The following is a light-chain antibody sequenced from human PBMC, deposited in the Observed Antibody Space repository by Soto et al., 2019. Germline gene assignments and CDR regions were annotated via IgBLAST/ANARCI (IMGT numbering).Light chain of an antibody. V-gene: IGKV1-33*01. CDR3: QQYENLPT. J-gene: IGKJ5*01. CDR2: DAS. Sequence: IQMTQSPSTLSASVGDRVTITCHASQNINNYLNWYQQKPGRAPXXLIYDASNLEAGVPSRFRGSGSGTDFTFTISRLQPEDIATYYCQQYENLPTFGQGTRLEIK. CDR1: QNINNY.